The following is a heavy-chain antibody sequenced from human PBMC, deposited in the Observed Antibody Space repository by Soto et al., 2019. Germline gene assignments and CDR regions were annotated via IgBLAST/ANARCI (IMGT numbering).Heavy chain of an antibody. CDR3: ARDNRVIAAAAWFDP. J-gene: IGHJ5*02. CDR2: INPNSGGT. D-gene: IGHD6-13*01. V-gene: IGHV1-2*02. CDR1: GYTFTGYY. Sequence: GASVKVSCKASGYTFTGYYMHWVRQAPGQGLEWMGWINPNSGGTNYAQKFQGRVTMTRDTSISTAYMELSRLRSDDTAAYYCARDNRVIAAAAWFDPWGQGTLVTVPQ.